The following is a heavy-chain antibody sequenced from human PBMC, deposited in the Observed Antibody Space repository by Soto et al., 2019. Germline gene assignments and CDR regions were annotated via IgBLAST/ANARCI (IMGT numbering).Heavy chain of an antibody. CDR2: ISGSGGST. Sequence: HPVGSLRLSCAASGFTFSSYAMSWVRQAPGKGLEWVSAISGSGGSTYYADSVKGRFTISRDNSKNTLYLQMNSLRAEDTAVYYCAKDQSEWPKNWFDPWGQGTLVTVSS. J-gene: IGHJ5*02. D-gene: IGHD3-3*01. V-gene: IGHV3-23*01. CDR1: GFTFSSYA. CDR3: AKDQSEWPKNWFDP.